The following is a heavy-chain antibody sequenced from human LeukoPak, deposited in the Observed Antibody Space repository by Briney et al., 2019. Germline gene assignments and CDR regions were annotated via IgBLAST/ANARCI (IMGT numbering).Heavy chain of an antibody. CDR1: GFTFDDYA. CDR3: AKGMYSGYDLGDYYFGY. V-gene: IGHV3-9*03. CDR2: ISWNSGSI. Sequence: GGSLRLSCAASGFTFDDYAMHWVRQAPGKGLEWVSGISWNSGSIGYADSVKGRFTISRDNAKNSLYLQMNSLRAEDMALYYCAKGMYSGYDLGDYYFGYWGQGTLVTVSS. J-gene: IGHJ4*02. D-gene: IGHD5-12*01.